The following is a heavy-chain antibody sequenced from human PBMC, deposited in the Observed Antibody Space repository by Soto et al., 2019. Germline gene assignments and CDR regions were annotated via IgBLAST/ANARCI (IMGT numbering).Heavy chain of an antibody. CDR2: IYSGGST. CDR3: ASSDYYGSGSPGDY. D-gene: IGHD3-10*01. V-gene: IGHV3-66*01. J-gene: IGHJ4*02. CDR1: GFTVSSNY. Sequence: EVQLVESGGGLVQPGGSLRLSCAASGFTVSSNYMSWVRQAPGKGLEWVSVIYSGGSTYYADSVKGRFTISRDNSKNTLYLQMNSLRAEDTAVYYCASSDYYGSGSPGDYWGQGTLVTVSS.